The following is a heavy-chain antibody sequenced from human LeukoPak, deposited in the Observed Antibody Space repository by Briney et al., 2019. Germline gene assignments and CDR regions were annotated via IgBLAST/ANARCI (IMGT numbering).Heavy chain of an antibody. J-gene: IGHJ4*02. Sequence: GGSLRLSCVASGFTVSSNYMSWVRQAPGKGLEWVAFIRYDGSNKYYADSVKGRFTISRDNSKNTLYLQMNSLRAEDTAVYYCAKDPRRGVGFVGATFDYWGQGTLVSVSS. D-gene: IGHD1-26*01. CDR1: GFTVSSNY. CDR2: IRYDGSNK. V-gene: IGHV3-30*02. CDR3: AKDPRRGVGFVGATFDY.